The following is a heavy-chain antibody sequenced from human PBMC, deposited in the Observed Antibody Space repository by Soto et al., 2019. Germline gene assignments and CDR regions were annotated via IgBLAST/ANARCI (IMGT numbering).Heavy chain of an antibody. D-gene: IGHD6-19*01. CDR2: MNPNSGNT. V-gene: IGHV1-8*01. CDR1: GYTFTSYD. J-gene: IGHJ4*02. Sequence: QVQLVQSGAEVKKPGASVKVSCKASGYTFTSYDINWVRQATGQGLEWMGWMNPNSGNTGYAQKFQGRVTMTRKTSISTAYMELSSLRSEETAVYYCARERSSGWYVDYWGQGTLVTVSS. CDR3: ARERSSGWYVDY.